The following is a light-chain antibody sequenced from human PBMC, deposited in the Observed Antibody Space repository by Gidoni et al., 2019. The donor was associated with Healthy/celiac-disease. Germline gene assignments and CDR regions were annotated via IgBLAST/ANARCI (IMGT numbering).Light chain of an antibody. V-gene: IGKV1-8*01. CDR2: AAS. CDR3: QRDYSYAWT. J-gene: IGKJ1*01. Sequence: AIRITPSPSSFSASTGDRVTITCRASQGIRSYLAWYQQKPGKAPKLLIYAASTLQSGVPLRFSGSGSGTDFTITIRCLEDEDFETYYCQRDYSYAWTFGQGTKVEIK. CDR1: QGIRSY.